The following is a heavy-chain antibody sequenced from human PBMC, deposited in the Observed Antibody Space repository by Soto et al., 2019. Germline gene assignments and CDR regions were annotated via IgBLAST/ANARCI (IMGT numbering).Heavy chain of an antibody. Sequence: GASVKVSCKASGYTFTSYGISWVRQAPGQGLEWMGWISAYNGNTNYAQKPQGRVTMTTDTSTSTAYMELRSLRSDDTAVYYCASSTYDSSGYRPDIWGQGTMVTVSS. J-gene: IGHJ3*02. CDR3: ASSTYDSSGYRPDI. CDR2: ISAYNGNT. D-gene: IGHD3-22*01. V-gene: IGHV1-18*01. CDR1: GYTFTSYG.